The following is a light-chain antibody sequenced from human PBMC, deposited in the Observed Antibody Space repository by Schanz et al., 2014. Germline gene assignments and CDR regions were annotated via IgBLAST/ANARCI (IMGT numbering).Light chain of an antibody. Sequence: DIQMTQSPSSLSASVGDRVTITCRASQSISSYLNWYQQKPGKAPKLLIYAASSLQSGVPPRFSGSGSGTEFILTISSLQPEDFAAYYCQHYNGYPLSFGPGTKVDI. CDR2: AAS. V-gene: IGKV1-39*01. J-gene: IGKJ3*01. CDR3: QHYNGYPLS. CDR1: QSISSY.